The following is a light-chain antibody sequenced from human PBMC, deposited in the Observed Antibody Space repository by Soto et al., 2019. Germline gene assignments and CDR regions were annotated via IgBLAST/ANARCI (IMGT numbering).Light chain of an antibody. CDR1: QSIISW. Sequence: DXXXTQSPSTLSSSVGDRVTITCRASQSIISWLAWYQQKPGKAPKLLIYGASSLKSGVPSRFSGSGSGTEFTLAISSLQPDDFATYYCQQYNSLPYTFGQGTKLEI. V-gene: IGKV1-5*01. J-gene: IGKJ2*01. CDR3: QQYNSLPYT. CDR2: GAS.